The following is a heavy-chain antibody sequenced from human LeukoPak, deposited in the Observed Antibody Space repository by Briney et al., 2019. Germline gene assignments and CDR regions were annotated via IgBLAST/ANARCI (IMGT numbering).Heavy chain of an antibody. D-gene: IGHD3-16*01. CDR3: AGDVGRPRGRGGGGDAFDV. Sequence: GGSLRLSCAVSGFIVSIQYMSWVRDAPGKGLEWVSIIYTDGRTYYADSVKGRFHISRDNSKNTLDLQMNSLSAEEMCEYCCAGDVGRPRGRGGGGDAFDVWGQGTMVSVSS. CDR2: IYTDGRT. CDR1: GFIVSIQY. J-gene: IGHJ3*01. V-gene: IGHV3-53*01.